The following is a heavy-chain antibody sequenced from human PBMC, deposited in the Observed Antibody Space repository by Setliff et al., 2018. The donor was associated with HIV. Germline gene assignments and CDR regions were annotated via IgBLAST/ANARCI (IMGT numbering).Heavy chain of an antibody. J-gene: IGHJ6*03. CDR1: GFTFSIHG. CDR2: IRNDGSDI. Sequence: GSLRLSCAASGFTFSIHGMHWVRQAPGKGLEWVAFIRNDGSDINYADSVRGRFTISRDNSKNTLYLQMNSLRSEDTAVYFCAKSFNSGPTNWNIDVWGTGTTVTVSS. CDR3: AKSFNSGPTNWNIDV. D-gene: IGHD1-20*01. V-gene: IGHV3-30*02.